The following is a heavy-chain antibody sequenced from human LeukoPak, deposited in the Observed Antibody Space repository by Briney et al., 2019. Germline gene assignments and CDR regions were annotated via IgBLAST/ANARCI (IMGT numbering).Heavy chain of an antibody. CDR2: ISAYNGNT. D-gene: IGHD4-17*01. Sequence: ASVKVSCKASGYTFTSYGISWVRQAPGQGLEWMGWISAYNGNTNYAQKFQGRVTMTTDTSTSTAYMELRSLRSDDTAVYYCARDIDPNYGDSYLDYWGQGTLVTVSS. J-gene: IGHJ4*02. V-gene: IGHV1-18*01. CDR1: GYTFTSYG. CDR3: ARDIDPNYGDSYLDY.